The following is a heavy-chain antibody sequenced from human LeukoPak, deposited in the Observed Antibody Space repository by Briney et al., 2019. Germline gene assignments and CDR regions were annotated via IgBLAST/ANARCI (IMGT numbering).Heavy chain of an antibody. V-gene: IGHV3-53*01. CDR3: ARGRPYFDY. CDR2: IYSGGNT. J-gene: IGHJ4*02. Sequence: GGSLRLSCAASGFTVSSNYMSWVRQAPGKRLEWVSVIYSGGNTYYADSVKGRFTISRDSSKNTPYLQMNSLRAEDTAVYYCARGRPYFDYWGQGTLVTVSS. D-gene: IGHD2-21*01. CDR1: GFTVSSNY.